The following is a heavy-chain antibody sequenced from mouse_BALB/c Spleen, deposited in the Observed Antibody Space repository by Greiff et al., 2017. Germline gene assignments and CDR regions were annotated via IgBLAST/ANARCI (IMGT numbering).Heavy chain of an antibody. V-gene: IGHV7-3*02. Sequence: EVQLVESGGGLVQPGGSLRLSCATSGFTFTDYYMRWVRQPPGKALEWLGFIRNKANGYTTEYSASVKGRFTISRDNSQSILYLQMNTLKAEDSATYYWARDQLGRFAYWGQGTLVTVSA. CDR2: IRNKANGYTT. D-gene: IGHD4-1*02. J-gene: IGHJ3*01. CDR3: ARDQLGRFAY. CDR1: GFTFTDYY.